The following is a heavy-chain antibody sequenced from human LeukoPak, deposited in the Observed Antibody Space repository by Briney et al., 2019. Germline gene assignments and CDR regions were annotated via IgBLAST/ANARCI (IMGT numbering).Heavy chain of an antibody. CDR1: GSRFSRHD. CDR3: VKALSDHDSGKAKRSDP. D-gene: IGHD3-10*01. CDR2: VSYDGTSE. V-gene: IGHV3-30*04. J-gene: IGHJ5*02. Sequence: GGSLRLSCGASGSRFSRHDMHWVRQSPGKGLEWVAAVSYDGTSEKYGDSVKGRFTTSRHNSKSTLYLQMLSLRVEDPALYYCVKALSDHDSGKAKRSDPWGQGTQV.